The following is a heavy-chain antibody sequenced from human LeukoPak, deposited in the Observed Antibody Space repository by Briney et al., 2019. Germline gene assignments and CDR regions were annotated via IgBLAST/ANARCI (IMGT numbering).Heavy chain of an antibody. CDR2: ISYDGSNK. Sequence: GGSLRLSCAASGFTFSSYAMHWVRQAPGKGLEWVAVISYDGSNKYYADSVKGRFTISRDNSKNTLYLQMNSLRAEDTAVYYCARAPEDYYDSSISFDYWGQGTLVTVSS. D-gene: IGHD3-22*01. V-gene: IGHV3-30*04. CDR1: GFTFSSYA. J-gene: IGHJ4*02. CDR3: ARAPEDYYDSSISFDY.